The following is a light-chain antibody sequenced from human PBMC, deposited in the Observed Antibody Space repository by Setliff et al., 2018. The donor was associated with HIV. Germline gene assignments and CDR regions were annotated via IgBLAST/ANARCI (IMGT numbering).Light chain of an antibody. CDR1: SSDVGGYNY. Sequence: QSVLTQPASASGSPGQSITISCTGTSSDVGGYNYVSWYQHHPGKAPKLMIYDVSNRPSGVSNRFSGSKSGNTAPLTISGLQAEDEADYYCSSYTSSNTFYVFGTGTKVTVL. CDR2: DVS. J-gene: IGLJ1*01. V-gene: IGLV2-14*01. CDR3: SSYTSSNTFYV.